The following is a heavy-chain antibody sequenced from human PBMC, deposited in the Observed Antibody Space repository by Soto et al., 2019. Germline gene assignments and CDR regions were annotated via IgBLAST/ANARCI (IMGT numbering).Heavy chain of an antibody. CDR2: ISWNSGSI. Sequence: GGSLRLGCASSVFTFDDYAMRWVRQAPGKGLEWVSGISWNSGSIGYADSVKGRFTISRDNAKNSLYLQMNSLRAEDTALYYCAKDGRSSWYYYYGMDVWGQGTTVTVSS. CDR1: VFTFDDYA. J-gene: IGHJ6*01. V-gene: IGHV3-9*01. D-gene: IGHD6-13*01. CDR3: AKDGRSSWYYYYGMDV.